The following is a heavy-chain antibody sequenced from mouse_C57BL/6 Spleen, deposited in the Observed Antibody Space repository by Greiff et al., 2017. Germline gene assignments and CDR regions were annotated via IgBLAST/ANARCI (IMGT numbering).Heavy chain of an antibody. D-gene: IGHD2-3*01. CDR2: ISDGGSYT. Sequence: EVKLVESGGGLVKPGGSLKLSCAASGFTFSSYAMSWVRQTPEKRLEWVATISDGGSYTYYPDNVKGRFTISRDNAKNNLYLQMSHLKSEDTAMYYCARDALDGYYYFDYWGQGTTLTVSS. CDR1: GFTFSSYA. V-gene: IGHV5-4*01. CDR3: ARDALDGYYYFDY. J-gene: IGHJ2*01.